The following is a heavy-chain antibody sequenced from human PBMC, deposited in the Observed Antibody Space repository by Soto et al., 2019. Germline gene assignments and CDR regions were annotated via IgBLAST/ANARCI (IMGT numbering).Heavy chain of an antibody. J-gene: IGHJ3*02. D-gene: IGHD2-15*01. CDR1: GGSISSGGYY. CDR3: ARAKWTGVAATMGAFDI. CDR2: IYYSGST. Sequence: QVQLQESGPGLVKPSQTLSLTCTVSGGSISSGGYYWSWIRQHPGKGLAWIGYIYYSGSTYYNPSLKSRVTISVDTSKNQFSLKLSSVTAADTAVYYCARAKWTGVAATMGAFDIWGQGTMVTVSS. V-gene: IGHV4-31*03.